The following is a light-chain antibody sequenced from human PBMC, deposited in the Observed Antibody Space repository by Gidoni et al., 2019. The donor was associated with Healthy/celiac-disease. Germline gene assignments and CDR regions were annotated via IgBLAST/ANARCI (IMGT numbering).Light chain of an antibody. J-gene: IGKJ4*01. V-gene: IGKV3-11*01. CDR1: QSVSSY. CDR2: DAS. CDR3: QQRSNWPLI. Sequence: EIVLTQSPATLSLSPGERATLPCRASQSVSSYLAWYQQKPGQAPRLLIYDASNRATGIPARFSGSGSGTDFTLTISSLEPEDFAVYYCQQRSNWPLIFGGXTKVEIK.